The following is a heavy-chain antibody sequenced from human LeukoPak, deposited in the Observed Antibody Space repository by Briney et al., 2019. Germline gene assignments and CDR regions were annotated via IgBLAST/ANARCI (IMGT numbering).Heavy chain of an antibody. CDR3: ARGWVWELHFDH. CDR2: INAGNGNT. CDR1: GYTFTSYA. Sequence: ASVKVSCKASGYTFTSYAMHWVRQAPGQRLEWMGWINAGNGNTKYSQEFQGRVTITRDTSASTAYMELSSLRSEDMAVYYCARGWVWELHFDHWGQGTLVTVSS. D-gene: IGHD1-26*01. V-gene: IGHV1-3*03. J-gene: IGHJ4*02.